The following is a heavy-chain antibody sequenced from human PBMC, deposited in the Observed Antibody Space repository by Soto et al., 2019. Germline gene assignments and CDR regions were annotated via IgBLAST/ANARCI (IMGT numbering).Heavy chain of an antibody. CDR1: GYNFNIYG. CDR3: ARYHHEYWTSYLFAS. CDR2: ISAYDGKT. D-gene: IGHD3-16*02. V-gene: IGHV1-18*01. J-gene: IGHJ5*01. Sequence: ASVKVSCKASGYNFNIYGINWVRQAPGQGLELMGWISAYDGKTTYAEKFQGRVTMTTDASTSTAYMELRSLRSDDTAVYYCARYHHEYWTSYLFASCAPATLVTVTS.